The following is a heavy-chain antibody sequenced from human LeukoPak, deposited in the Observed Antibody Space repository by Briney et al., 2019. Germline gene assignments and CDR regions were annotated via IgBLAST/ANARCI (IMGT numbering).Heavy chain of an antibody. Sequence: ASVKVSCKASGGTFSSYAISWVRQAPGQGLEWMGGIIPIFGTANYAQKFQGRVTITADESTSTAYMELSSLRSEDTAVYYCASSRLWFGGPGGFDPWGQGTLVTVSS. CDR2: IIPIFGTA. CDR3: ASSRLWFGGPGGFDP. CDR1: GGTFSSYA. J-gene: IGHJ5*02. D-gene: IGHD3-10*01. V-gene: IGHV1-69*13.